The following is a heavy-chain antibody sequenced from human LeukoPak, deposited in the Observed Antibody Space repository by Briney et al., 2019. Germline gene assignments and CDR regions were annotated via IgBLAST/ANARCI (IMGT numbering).Heavy chain of an antibody. V-gene: IGHV3-30*02. J-gene: IGHJ4*02. CDR2: IRYDGSNK. Sequence: PGGSLRLSCAASGFTFSSYGMHWVRQAPGKGLEWVAFIRYDGSNKYYADSVKGRFTISRDNSKNTLYLQMNSLRAEDTAVYYCAKDHSRPLGYWGQGTLVTVSS. CDR1: GFTFSSYG. D-gene: IGHD6-13*01. CDR3: AKDHSRPLGY.